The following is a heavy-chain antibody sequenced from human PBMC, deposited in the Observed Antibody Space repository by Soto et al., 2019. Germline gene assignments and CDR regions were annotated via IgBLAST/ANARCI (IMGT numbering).Heavy chain of an antibody. J-gene: IGHJ6*03. CDR2: ISSSSSYI. CDR1: GFTFSSYS. Sequence: GGSLRLSCAASGFTFSSYSMNWVRQAPGKGLELVSSISSSSSYIYYADSVKGRFTISRDNAKNSLYLQMNSLRAEDTAVYYCARETMITFGGVIVPYYYYYYMDVWGKGTTVTVSS. D-gene: IGHD3-16*02. V-gene: IGHV3-21*01. CDR3: ARETMITFGGVIVPYYYYYYMDV.